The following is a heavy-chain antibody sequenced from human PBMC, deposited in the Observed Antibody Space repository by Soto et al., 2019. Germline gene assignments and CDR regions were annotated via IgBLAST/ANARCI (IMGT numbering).Heavy chain of an antibody. J-gene: IGHJ6*02. CDR2: IYNSGST. Sequence: SETLSLTCTVSGGSISTYYWSWIRRPPGNGLEWIGYIYNSGSTHSNPSLQSRVTISVDTSKNQFSLKLSSVTAADTAIYYCARARITMVWEVIKYNMDVWGQGTTVTVSS. CDR3: ARARITMVWEVIKYNMDV. CDR1: GGSISTYY. V-gene: IGHV4-59*01. D-gene: IGHD3-10*01.